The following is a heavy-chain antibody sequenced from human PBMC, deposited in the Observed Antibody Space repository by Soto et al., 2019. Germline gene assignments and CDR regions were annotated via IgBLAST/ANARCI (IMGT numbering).Heavy chain of an antibody. CDR3: AKSLPEYYYESSGYPIDGMDV. J-gene: IGHJ6*02. CDR1: GFSFSSHG. CDR2: ISYDGSNK. Sequence: GGSLRLSCAASGFSFSSHGMHWVRQAPGKGLEWVAVISYDGSNKYYADSVKGRFTISRDNSKNTLYLQMNSLRAEDTAVYYCAKSLPEYYYESSGYPIDGMDVWGQGTTVTVSS. V-gene: IGHV3-30*18. D-gene: IGHD3-22*01.